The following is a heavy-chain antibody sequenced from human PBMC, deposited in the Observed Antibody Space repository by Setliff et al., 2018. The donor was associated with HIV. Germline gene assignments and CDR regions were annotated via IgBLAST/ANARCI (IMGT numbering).Heavy chain of an antibody. CDR2: IYSGGGT. J-gene: IGHJ4*02. CDR1: GFTVSTNY. CDR3: ARETLVPAAFDY. V-gene: IGHV3-66*01. Sequence: PGGSLRLSCAAPGFTVSTNYMSWVRQAPGKGLEWVSVIYSGGGTYYAESVKGRFTVSRDNSKNTLFLQMNSLRGEDTAVYYCARETLVPAAFDYWGQGTLVTVSS. D-gene: IGHD2-2*01.